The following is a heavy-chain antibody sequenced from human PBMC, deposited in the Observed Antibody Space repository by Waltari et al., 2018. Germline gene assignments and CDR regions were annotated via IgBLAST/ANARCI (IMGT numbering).Heavy chain of an antibody. D-gene: IGHD3-22*01. V-gene: IGHV7-4-1*02. CDR3: ARDGASSSRGYYYALDV. CDR1: GYPFNRFG. J-gene: IGHJ6*02. CDR2: INTNSETP. Sequence: QLVQSGSELKSPGASVKDSCKASGYPFNRFGINWVRQAPGQGLEWMGWINTNSETPAYAQDFRGRFVFSLDTSASTAYLQISSLKADDTAVYYCARDGASSSRGYYYALDVWGQGTTVTVSS.